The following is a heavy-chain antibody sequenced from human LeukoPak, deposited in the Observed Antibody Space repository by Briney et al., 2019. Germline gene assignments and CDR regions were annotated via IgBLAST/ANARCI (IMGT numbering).Heavy chain of an antibody. J-gene: IGHJ4*03. D-gene: IGHD2-15*01. V-gene: IGHV4-34*01. Sequence: KPSETLSLTCAVRGESFSAYFWSWIRQVPGKGLEWIGEIDHRGVSTYNPSLKSRATMLVDTSNSHFSLSLTSVTAADTATYYCASRSLTLAAARCFDDWGQGTVVTVSS. CDR1: GESFSAYF. CDR2: IDHRGVS. CDR3: ASRSLTLAAARCFDD.